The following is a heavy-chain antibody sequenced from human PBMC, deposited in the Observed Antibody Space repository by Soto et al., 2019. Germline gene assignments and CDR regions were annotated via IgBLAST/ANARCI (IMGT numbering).Heavy chain of an antibody. CDR2: IYSGGST. CDR1: GFIVSNNY. D-gene: IGHD1-1*01. Sequence: EVQLVESGGGLIQPGGSLRLYCVASGFIVSNNYMSWVRQAPGKGLEWVSVIYSGGSTYYADSVKGRFTISRDNSKNTLYLQMNSLRAEDTAVYYCARSLELGHAFDIWGQGTMVTISS. CDR3: ARSLELGHAFDI. J-gene: IGHJ3*02. V-gene: IGHV3-53*01.